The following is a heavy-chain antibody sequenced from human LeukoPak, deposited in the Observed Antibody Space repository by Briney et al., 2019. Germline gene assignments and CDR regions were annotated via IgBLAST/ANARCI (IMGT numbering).Heavy chain of an antibody. CDR3: ARDLRGITMLGY. D-gene: IGHD3-10*02. V-gene: IGHV4-59*11. CDR1: GGSISSHY. CDR2: IYYSGST. J-gene: IGHJ4*02. Sequence: SETLSLTCTVSGGSISSHYWSWIRQPPGKGLEWIGYIYYSGSTNYNPSLKSRVTISVDTSKNQFSLKLSSVTAADTAVYYCARDLRGITMLGYWGQGTLVTASS.